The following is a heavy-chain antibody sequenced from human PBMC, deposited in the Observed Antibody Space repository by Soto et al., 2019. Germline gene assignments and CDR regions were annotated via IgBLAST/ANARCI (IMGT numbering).Heavy chain of an antibody. V-gene: IGHV1-8*01. CDR3: ASENTSYGMDV. D-gene: IGHD2-2*02. Sequence: VQLVQSVAEVKKPGASVKDSCKSSVYTFTSYDINWVRQATGQGLVWMGWMNPNSGNTGYAQKCQGRVTMTRNASIRTPYMQLSSLSSEDTAVSYCASENTSYGMDVWGQGATGTLSS. CDR1: VYTFTSYD. CDR2: MNPNSGNT. J-gene: IGHJ6*02.